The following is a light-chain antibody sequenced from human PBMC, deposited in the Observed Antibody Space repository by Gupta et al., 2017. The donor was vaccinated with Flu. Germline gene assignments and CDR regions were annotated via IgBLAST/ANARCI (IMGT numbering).Light chain of an antibody. CDR3: QQTYNTPYN. CDR1: QTISNY. CDR2: GAS. Sequence: DSQMTQSPSSLSASVGDRVTITCRASQTISNYLNWYHQRPGKAPKVLIYGASSLESGVPSRFSGSGSGTDFTLTISSLQPEDFATYYCQQTYNTPYNFGEGTRLESK. V-gene: IGKV1-39*01. J-gene: IGKJ2*01.